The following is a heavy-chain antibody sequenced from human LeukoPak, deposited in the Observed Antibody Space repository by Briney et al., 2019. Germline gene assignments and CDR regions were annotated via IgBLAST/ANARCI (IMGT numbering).Heavy chain of an antibody. D-gene: IGHD2-15*01. V-gene: IGHV3-30*03. CDR2: ISYDGNNK. Sequence: RPGRSLRLSCAASGFTFSSYGMHWVRQAPGKGLEWVAVISYDGNNKYYSDSVKGRFTISRDNSKNTLYLQMNSLRAGDTAVYYCARDCTGGTCYDAFDIWGQGTMVTVSS. CDR1: GFTFSSYG. CDR3: ARDCTGGTCYDAFDI. J-gene: IGHJ3*02.